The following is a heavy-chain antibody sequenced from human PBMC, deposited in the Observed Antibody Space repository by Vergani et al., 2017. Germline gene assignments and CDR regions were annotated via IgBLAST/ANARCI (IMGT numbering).Heavy chain of an antibody. D-gene: IGHD6-13*01. CDR1: GYSFTSYW. CDR2: IYPGDSDT. J-gene: IGHJ4*02. Sequence: EVQLVQSGAEVKKPGESLTISCKGSGYSFTSYWIGWVRQMPGKGLEWMGIIYPGDSDTRYSPSFQGQVTISADKSISTAYLQWSSLKASDTAMYYCARIRGGIAAAGTLYYFDYWGQGTLVTVSS. CDR3: ARIRGGIAAAGTLYYFDY. V-gene: IGHV5-51*01.